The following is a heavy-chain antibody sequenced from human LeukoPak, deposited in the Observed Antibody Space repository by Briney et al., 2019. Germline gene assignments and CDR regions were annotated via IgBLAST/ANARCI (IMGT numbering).Heavy chain of an antibody. CDR1: GGSISTNNYY. D-gene: IGHD3-10*01. J-gene: IGHJ4*02. CDR2: IFYSGST. CDR3: ARGFIHYYGSGGFKGIDY. V-gene: IGHV4-39*07. Sequence: PSETLSLTCTVSGGSISTNNYYWGWIRQPPGKGLEWIGNIFYSGSTHYSPSLKSRVTISLDTSKNQFSLKLSSVTAADTAVYYCARGFIHYYGSGGFKGIDYWGQGTLVTVSS.